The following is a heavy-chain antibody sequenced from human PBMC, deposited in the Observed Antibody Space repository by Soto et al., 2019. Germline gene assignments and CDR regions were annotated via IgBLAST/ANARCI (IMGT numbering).Heavy chain of an antibody. CDR3: ARDLEVGTVYCCYYYMDV. CDR2: ISSSSSTI. V-gene: IGHV3-48*01. J-gene: IGHJ6*03. Sequence: EVQLVESGGGLVQPGGSLRLSCAASGFTFSSYSMNWVRQAPGKGLEWVSYISSSSSTIYYVDSVKGRFTISRDNAKNSQQLQMNSQRAEDRAVHYCARDLEVGTVYCCYYYMDVWGKGTTVTVSS. D-gene: IGHD5-12*01. CDR1: GFTFSSYS.